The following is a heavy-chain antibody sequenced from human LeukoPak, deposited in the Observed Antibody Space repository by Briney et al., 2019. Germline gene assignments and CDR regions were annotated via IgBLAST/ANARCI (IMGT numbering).Heavy chain of an antibody. J-gene: IGHJ4*02. CDR2: IYYSGST. D-gene: IGHD3-22*01. V-gene: IGHV4-59*08. CDR1: GGSISSYY. CDR3: ARQTTYDSSGYPFDY. Sequence: SETLSLTCTVSGGSISSYYWSWIRQPPGKGLEWIGYIYYSGSTNYNPSLKSRVTISVDTSKNQFSLKLSSVTAADTAVYYCARQTTYDSSGYPFDYWGQGTLVTVSS.